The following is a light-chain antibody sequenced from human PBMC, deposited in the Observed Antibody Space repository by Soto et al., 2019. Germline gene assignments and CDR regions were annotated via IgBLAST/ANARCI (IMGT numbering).Light chain of an antibody. V-gene: IGKV3-20*01. CDR3: QQYDSFPLT. J-gene: IGKJ4*01. CDR1: QCVSAGY. CDR2: GGS. Sequence: EIVLTQSPGTLSLSPGKRATLSCRASQCVSAGYLAWYQQKPGQAPRLLIYGGSRRATGIPDRFSHSGSGTDFTLTISRLEPEDFAVYYCQQYDSFPLTFGGGTKVEIK.